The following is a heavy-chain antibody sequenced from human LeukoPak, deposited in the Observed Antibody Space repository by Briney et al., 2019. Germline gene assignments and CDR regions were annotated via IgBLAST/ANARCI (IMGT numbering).Heavy chain of an antibody. V-gene: IGHV4-34*01. D-gene: IGHD3-16*01. J-gene: IGHJ4*02. CDR3: ASRGGSSDY. CDR2: INHSGST. CDR1: GGSISPYY. Sequence: SETLSLTCTVSGGSISPYYWSWIRQPPGKGLEWIGEINHSGSTNYNPSLKSRVTISVDTSKNQFSLKLSSVTAADTAVYYCASRGGSSDYWGQGTLVTVSS.